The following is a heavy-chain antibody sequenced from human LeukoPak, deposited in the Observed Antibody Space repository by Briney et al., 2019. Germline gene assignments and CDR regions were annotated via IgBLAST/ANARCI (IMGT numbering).Heavy chain of an antibody. CDR3: ARDLGSSWYCDY. CDR1: GYTFTSYG. Sequence: ASVKVSCKASGYTFTSYGISWVRQAPGQGLEWMGWISAYNGNANYAQKLQGRVTMTTDTSTSTAYMELSSLKSDDTAVYYCARDLGSSWYCDYWGQGTLVTVSS. CDR2: ISAYNGNA. J-gene: IGHJ4*02. D-gene: IGHD6-13*01. V-gene: IGHV1-18*01.